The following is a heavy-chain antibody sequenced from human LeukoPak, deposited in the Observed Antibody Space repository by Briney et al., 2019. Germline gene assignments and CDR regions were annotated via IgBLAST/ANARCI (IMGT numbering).Heavy chain of an antibody. J-gene: IGHJ4*02. CDR2: ISGSGGST. CDR3: ARDRIAVALPPIDY. Sequence: PGGSLRLSCAASGFTFGSYAMSWVRQAPGKGLEWVSAISGSGGSTYYADSVKGRFTISRDNAKNSLYLQMNSLRAEDTAVYYCARDRIAVALPPIDYWGQGTLVTVSS. CDR1: GFTFGSYA. D-gene: IGHD6-19*01. V-gene: IGHV3-23*01.